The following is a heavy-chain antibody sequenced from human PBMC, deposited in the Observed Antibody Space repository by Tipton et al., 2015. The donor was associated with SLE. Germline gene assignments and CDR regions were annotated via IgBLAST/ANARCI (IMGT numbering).Heavy chain of an antibody. D-gene: IGHD1-26*01. J-gene: IGHJ3*02. CDR1: GFSFGDYA. CDR2: IGWNSGSL. CDR3: ARGILGDPVAFDM. V-gene: IGHV3-9*01. Sequence: SLRLSCEVSGFSFGDYAMHWVRQVPGKGLEWVSGIGWNSGSLAYADSVEGRFTISRDNAKNTVYLRMNSLTVEDTALYYCARGILGDPVAFDMWGQGTMAIVSS.